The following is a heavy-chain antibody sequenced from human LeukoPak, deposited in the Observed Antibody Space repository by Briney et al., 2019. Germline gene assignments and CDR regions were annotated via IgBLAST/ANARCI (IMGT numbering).Heavy chain of an antibody. CDR3: AITTHGWFDP. J-gene: IGHJ5*02. Sequence: SETLSLTCAVSGGSISSSNWWSWIRQPPGKGLEWIGYIYYSGSTHYNPSLKSRVTISVDTSKNQFSLKLSSVTAADTAVYYCAITTHGWFDPWGQGTLVTVSS. D-gene: IGHD2-8*01. CDR2: IYYSGST. V-gene: IGHV4-59*08. CDR1: GGSISSSNW.